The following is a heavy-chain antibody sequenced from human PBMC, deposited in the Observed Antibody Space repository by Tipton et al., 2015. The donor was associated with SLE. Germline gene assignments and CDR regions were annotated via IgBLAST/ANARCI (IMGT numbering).Heavy chain of an antibody. D-gene: IGHD1-26*01. J-gene: IGHJ4*02. V-gene: IGHV3-23*01. CDR2: TNSYGTGT. CDR3: AKEMSAVGSTAAVDY. CDR1: GFTFNRYA. Sequence: SGFTFNRYAMTWVRQAPGKGPEWLSTTNSYGTGTWYAASVKGRFTVSRDNSKNTLDLQMNSLRDGDTAMYFCAKEMSAVGSTAAVDYWGQGTLVTVSS.